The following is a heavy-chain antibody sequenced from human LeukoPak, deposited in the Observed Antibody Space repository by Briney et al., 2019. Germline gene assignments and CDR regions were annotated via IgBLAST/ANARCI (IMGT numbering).Heavy chain of an antibody. CDR2: IYPRDSDT. CDR3: ARHIQGYSVDY. CDR1: GYTFDIYW. Sequence: GESLKISCKGSGYTFDIYWIGWVRQMPGKGLEWMGIIYPRDSDTRYSPSFQGQVTISADKSISTAYLQWNSLKASDTAMCYCARHIQGYSVDYWGQGTLVTVSS. V-gene: IGHV5-51*01. J-gene: IGHJ4*02. D-gene: IGHD5-18*01.